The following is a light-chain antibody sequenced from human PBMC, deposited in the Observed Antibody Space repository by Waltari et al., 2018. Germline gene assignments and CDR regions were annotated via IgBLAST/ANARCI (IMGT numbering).Light chain of an antibody. CDR2: DAS. V-gene: IGKV3-11*01. CDR1: QSVSSY. J-gene: IGKJ1*01. CDR3: QQRSNWPPWT. Sequence: EIVLTQSPATLSLSPGARATLSCRASQSVSSYLAWYQQKPGQAPRLLIYDASNRATGIPARFSGSGSGTDFILTISSLEPEDFAVYYCQQRSNWPPWTFGQGTKVEIK.